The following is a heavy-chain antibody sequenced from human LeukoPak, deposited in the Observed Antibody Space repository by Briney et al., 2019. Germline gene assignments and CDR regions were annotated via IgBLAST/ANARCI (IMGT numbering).Heavy chain of an antibody. CDR1: GFSLSTSGMC. J-gene: IGHJ4*02. D-gene: IGHD4-23*01. CDR2: IDWDDDK. CDR3: ARILYGGNGFDY. Sequence: SGPALVKPTQTLTLTCTFSGFSLSTSGMCVSWIRQPPGKALEWLARIDWDDDKYYSTSLKTRLTISQDTSKNQVVLTMTNMDPVDTATYYCARILYGGNGFDYWGQGTLVTVSS. V-gene: IGHV2-70*11.